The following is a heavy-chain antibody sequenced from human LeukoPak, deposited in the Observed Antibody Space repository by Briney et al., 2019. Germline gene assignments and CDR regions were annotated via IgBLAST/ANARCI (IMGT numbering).Heavy chain of an antibody. J-gene: IGHJ6*02. D-gene: IGHD2-2*01. V-gene: IGHV4-61*01. CDR1: GGSVSSGSYY. CDR2: IYYSGST. Sequence: SETLSLTCTVSGGSVSSGSYYWSWIRQPPGKGLEWIGYIYYSGSTNYNPSLKSRVTISVDTSKNQFSLKLSSVAAADTAVYYCARDAAIVVVPALSYYYYYGMDVWGQGTTVTVSS. CDR3: ARDAAIVVVPALSYYYYYGMDV.